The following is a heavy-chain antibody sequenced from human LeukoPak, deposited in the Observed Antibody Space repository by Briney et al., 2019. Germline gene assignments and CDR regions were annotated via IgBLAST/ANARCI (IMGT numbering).Heavy chain of an antibody. CDR1: GFTFSSYA. J-gene: IGHJ4*02. CDR2: ISGSGGST. V-gene: IGHV3-23*01. D-gene: IGHD1-26*01. Sequence: PTGGSLRLSCAASGFTFSSYAMSWVRQAPGKGLEWASAISGSGGSTYYAGSVKGRFTISRDNSKNTLYLQMNSLRAEDTAVYYCAKRVNSGSYSFDYWGQGTLVTVSS. CDR3: AKRVNSGSYSFDY.